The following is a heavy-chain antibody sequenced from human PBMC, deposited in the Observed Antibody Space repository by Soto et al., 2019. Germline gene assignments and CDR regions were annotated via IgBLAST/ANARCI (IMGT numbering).Heavy chain of an antibody. D-gene: IGHD5-12*01. CDR1: GFTFSSYG. J-gene: IGHJ4*02. V-gene: IGHV3-30*18. CDR3: AKSNSVATINFDY. Sequence: QVQLVESEGGVVQPGRSLRLSCAASGFTFSSYGMHWVRQAPGKGLEWVAVISYDGSNKYYADSVKGRFTISRDNSKNTLYLQMNSLRAEDTAVYYCAKSNSVATINFDYWGQGTLVTVSS. CDR2: ISYDGSNK.